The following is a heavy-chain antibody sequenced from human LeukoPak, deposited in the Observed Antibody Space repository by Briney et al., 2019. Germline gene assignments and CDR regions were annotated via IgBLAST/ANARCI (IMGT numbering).Heavy chain of an antibody. CDR3: ARHGSGTYYYDSSAQDAFDI. J-gene: IGHJ3*02. CDR2: IISSGSTI. CDR1: GFTFSDYY. Sequence: GGSLRLSCAASGFTFSDYYMSWIRQAPGKGLEWVSYIISSGSTIYYADSVKGRFTISRDNAKNSLYLQMSSLRAEDTAVYYCARHGSGTYYYDSSAQDAFDIWGQGTMVTVSS. D-gene: IGHD3-22*01. V-gene: IGHV3-11*01.